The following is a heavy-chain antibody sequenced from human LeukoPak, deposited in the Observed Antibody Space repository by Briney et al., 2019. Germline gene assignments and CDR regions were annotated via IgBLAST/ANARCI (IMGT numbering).Heavy chain of an antibody. CDR1: GGSISSALYH. CDR2: VYYTGST. V-gene: IGHV4-39*07. D-gene: IGHD7-27*01. CDR3: ASRKLGNDY. Sequence: SETLSLTCTVSGGSISSALYHWGWIRQPPGKNLEWLGSVYYTGSTHNNPSLRSRVTMSADTSKNQFSLKLSSVTAADTAVYYCASRKLGNDYWGQGTLVTVSS. J-gene: IGHJ4*02.